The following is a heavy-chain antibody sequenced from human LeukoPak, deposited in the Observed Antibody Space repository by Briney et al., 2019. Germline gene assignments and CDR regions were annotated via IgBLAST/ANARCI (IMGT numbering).Heavy chain of an antibody. Sequence: PGGSLRLSGAASGFTFSSYAMSWVRQAPGKGLEWVSSISSSSSYIYYADSVKGRFTISRDNGKNSLYLQMNSLRAEDTAVYYCARDSAAAGTGGDFDYWGQGTLVTVS. J-gene: IGHJ4*02. CDR2: ISSSSSYI. V-gene: IGHV3-21*01. D-gene: IGHD6-13*01. CDR1: GFTFSSYA. CDR3: ARDSAAAGTGGDFDY.